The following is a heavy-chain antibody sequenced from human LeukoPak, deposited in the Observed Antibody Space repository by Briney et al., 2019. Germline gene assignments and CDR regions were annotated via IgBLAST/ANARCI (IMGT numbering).Heavy chain of an antibody. D-gene: IGHD2-21*02. CDR3: ARYCGGDCYGMDV. J-gene: IGHJ6*02. CDR1: GFTFSSYW. V-gene: IGHV3-7*01. Sequence: GGSLRLSCTASGFTFSSYWMSWVRQAPGKGLEWVANIKQDGSEKDYVDSVKGRFTISRDNPKNSLYLQMNSLRAEDTAVYYCARYCGGDCYGMDVWGQGTTVAVSS. CDR2: IKQDGSEK.